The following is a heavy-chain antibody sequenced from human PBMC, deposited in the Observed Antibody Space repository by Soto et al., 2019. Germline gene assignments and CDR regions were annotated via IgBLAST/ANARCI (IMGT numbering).Heavy chain of an antibody. CDR3: ARDQIGDLVVVVADSAHPTDY. D-gene: IGHD2-15*01. CDR2: IKQDGSEK. CDR1: GFTFSSYW. J-gene: IGHJ4*02. Sequence: PGGSLRLSCAASGFTFSSYWMSWVRQAPGKGLEWVANIKQDGSEKYYVDSVKGRFTISRDNAKNSLYLQMNSLRAEDTAVYYCARDQIGDLVVVVADSAHPTDYWGQGTLVTVSS. V-gene: IGHV3-7*01.